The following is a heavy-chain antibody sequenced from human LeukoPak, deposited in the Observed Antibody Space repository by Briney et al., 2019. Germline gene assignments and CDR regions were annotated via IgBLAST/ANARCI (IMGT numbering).Heavy chain of an antibody. CDR2: ISAYNGNT. CDR1: GYTFTSYG. J-gene: IGHJ4*02. CDR3: ARENDSSGYYFDY. Sequence: ASVKVSCKASGYTFTSYGISWVRQAPGQGLEWMGWISAYNGNTNYAQKFQGRVTITADESTSTAYMELSSLRSEDTAVYYCARENDSSGYYFDYWGQGTLVTVSS. D-gene: IGHD3-22*01. V-gene: IGHV1-18*01.